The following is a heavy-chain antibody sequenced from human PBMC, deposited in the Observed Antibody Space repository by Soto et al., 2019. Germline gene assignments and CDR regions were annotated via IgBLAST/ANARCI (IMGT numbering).Heavy chain of an antibody. D-gene: IGHD3-22*01. V-gene: IGHV4-59*13. J-gene: IGHJ3*02. Sequence: SETLSLTCTVSGASLSSSYWSWLSQSPGKGLEWIGYVYYSGSNKYKPSLKSRVTISVDTSKNQFSLKLSSVTAADTAVYYCARGYYDSNGQSNTFDIWGQGTMVT. CDR3: ARGYYDSNGQSNTFDI. CDR2: VYYSGSN. CDR1: GASLSSSY.